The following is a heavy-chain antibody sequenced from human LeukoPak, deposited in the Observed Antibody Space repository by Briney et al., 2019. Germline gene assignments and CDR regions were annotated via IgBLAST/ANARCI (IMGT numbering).Heavy chain of an antibody. CDR2: IGTYNGNT. J-gene: IGHJ3*02. CDR1: GYTFTRDA. D-gene: IGHD4-23*01. Sequence: ASVKVSCKTSGYTFTRDAISWMRQAPGQGLEWMGWIGTYNGNTNYAPNLQGRVTMTTDTSTTTAYMELRSLRSDDTAVYYCARVMTTVVTAHAFDIWGQGTMVTVSS. CDR3: ARVMTTVVTAHAFDI. V-gene: IGHV1-18*01.